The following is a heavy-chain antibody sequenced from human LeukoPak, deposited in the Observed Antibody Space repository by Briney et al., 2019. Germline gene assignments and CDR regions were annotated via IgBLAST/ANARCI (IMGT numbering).Heavy chain of an antibody. V-gene: IGHV1-69*05. Sequence: SVKASCKASGGTFGRYAISCVRQAPGEGLEWMGGSIPIFSTANYAQKFQGRVTITTHDSTSTAYIEPSGLRSEDTALCRRSRAPVAWFAELLLPLPPEYWGQGTLVTVSS. D-gene: IGHD3-10*01. CDR3: SRAPVAWFAELLLPLPPEY. J-gene: IGHJ4*02. CDR2: SIPIFSTA. CDR1: GGTFGRYA.